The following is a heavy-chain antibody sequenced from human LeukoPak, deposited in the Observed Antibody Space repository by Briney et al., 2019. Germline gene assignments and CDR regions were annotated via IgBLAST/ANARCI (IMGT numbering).Heavy chain of an antibody. CDR2: INPVASIT. V-gene: IGHV3-74*01. Sequence: GGSLRLSCAASGFTFSSHWFHWVRQAPGKGLVWVSRINPVASITNYADSVKGRFTVSRDNAMNTLYLQMNSLRAEDTAVYYCARDLTGSQEYWRQGTLVTVSS. J-gene: IGHJ4*02. CDR1: GFTFSSHW. CDR3: ARDLTGSQEY. D-gene: IGHD3-10*01.